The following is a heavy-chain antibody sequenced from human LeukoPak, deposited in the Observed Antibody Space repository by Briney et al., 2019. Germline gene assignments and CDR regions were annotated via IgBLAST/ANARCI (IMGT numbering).Heavy chain of an antibody. CDR1: GVTFSSYW. CDR2: INSAGSRR. V-gene: IGHV3-74*01. Sequence: QPGGSLRLSCAASGVTFSSYWMHWVRQAPGKGLVWVSRINSAGSRRTYADSVKGRFTISRDNAKNRPYLQMNSLRAEAKADYYCTIGIGTTLDTNYLNFDYWGQGTLIAVTS. J-gene: IGHJ4*02. CDR3: TIGIGTTLDTNYLNFDY. D-gene: IGHD1-1*01.